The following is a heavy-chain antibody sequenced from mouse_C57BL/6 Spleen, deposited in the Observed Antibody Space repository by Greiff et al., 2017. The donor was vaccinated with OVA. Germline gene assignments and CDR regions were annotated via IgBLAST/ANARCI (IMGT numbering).Heavy chain of an antibody. V-gene: IGHV1-62-2*01. D-gene: IGHD2-3*01. CDR3: ARHEDDGYPFYYAMDY. J-gene: IGHJ4*01. Sequence: QVQLKQSGAELVKPGASVKLSCKASGYTFTEYTIHWVKQRSGQGLEWIGWFYPGSGSIKYNEKFKDKATLTADKSSSTVYMELSRLTSEDSAVYFCARHEDDGYPFYYAMDYWGQGTSVTVSS. CDR1: GYTFTEYT. CDR2: FYPGSGSI.